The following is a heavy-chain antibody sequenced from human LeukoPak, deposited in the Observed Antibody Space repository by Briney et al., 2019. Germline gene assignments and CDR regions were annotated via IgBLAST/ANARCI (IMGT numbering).Heavy chain of an antibody. J-gene: IGHJ4*02. CDR3: ARGRGSFES. CDR1: GFDFSSYW. D-gene: IGHD3-10*01. CDR2: INQDGSDN. V-gene: IGHV3-7*01. Sequence: GGSLRLSCAASGFDFSSYWMTWVRQAPEKGLEWVASINQDGSDNRYVDSVKGRFTISRDNAKNSLHLQMDTLRAEDTALYYCARGRGSFESWGQGSLVTVSS.